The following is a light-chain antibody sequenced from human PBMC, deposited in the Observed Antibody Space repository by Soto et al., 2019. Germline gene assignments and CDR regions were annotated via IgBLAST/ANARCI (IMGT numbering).Light chain of an antibody. Sequence: DIVMTQSPLSLPVTPGEPASISCRSSQSLLQTNGYTYLDWYLRKPGQSPQLLIYLTSIRASGVPDRFSGSGSGTEFTLKISKVEPEDVGVYYCMQSLQTPPWTFGPGTMV. CDR1: QSLLQTNGYTY. CDR2: LTS. V-gene: IGKV2-28*01. CDR3: MQSLQTPPWT. J-gene: IGKJ1*01.